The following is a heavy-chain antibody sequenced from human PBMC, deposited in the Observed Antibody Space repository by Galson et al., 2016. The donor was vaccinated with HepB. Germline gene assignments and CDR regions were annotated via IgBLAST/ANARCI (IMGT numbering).Heavy chain of an antibody. D-gene: IGHD3-9*01. CDR2: TPYDGDTE. CDR3: ARPLFRYDFVSAYTH. CDR1: GFSFSTYA. Sequence: SLRLSCAASGFSFSTYAMHWVRQATGKGLEWVAVTPYDGDTEYYAQSVKGRFTITRDIPKGTVYLQMNSLSAEDTAVYYFARPLFRYDFVSAYTHWGQGTLVTVSS. V-gene: IGHV3-30*03. J-gene: IGHJ4*02.